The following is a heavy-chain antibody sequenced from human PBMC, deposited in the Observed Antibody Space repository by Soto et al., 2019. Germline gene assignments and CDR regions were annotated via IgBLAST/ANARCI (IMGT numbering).Heavy chain of an antibody. CDR1: GGSVSIGSHY. V-gene: IGHV4-61*01. Sequence: PSETLCLTCTVSGGSVSIGSHYWSWIRQPPGKGLEWIAYIYHSGSTDYNPSLKSRVTISVDLSRNQFSLRLDSVTAADTAVYYCARVRPAALNSFDPFDPWGQGTMVT. J-gene: IGHJ3*01. CDR3: ARVRPAALNSFDPFDP. CDR2: IYHSGST. D-gene: IGHD1-1*01.